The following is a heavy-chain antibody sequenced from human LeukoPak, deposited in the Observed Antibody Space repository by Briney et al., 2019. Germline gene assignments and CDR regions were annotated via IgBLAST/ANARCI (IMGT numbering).Heavy chain of an antibody. CDR2: IYHSGST. V-gene: IGHV4-30-2*01. J-gene: IGHJ4*02. D-gene: IGHD3-22*01. CDR3: ARGLSSYYYDSSGYYSPHYFDY. CDR1: GDSISSGAYS. Sequence: SETLSLTCAVSGDSISSGAYSWSWIRQPPGKGLEWIGYIYHSGSTYYNPSLKSRVTISLDRSKNQFSLKLNSVTAADTAVYYCARGLSSYYYDSSGYYSPHYFDYWGQGTLVTVSS.